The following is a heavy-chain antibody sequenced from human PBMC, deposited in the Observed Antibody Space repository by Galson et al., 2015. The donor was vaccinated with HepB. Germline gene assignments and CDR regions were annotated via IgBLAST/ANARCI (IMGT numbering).Heavy chain of an antibody. CDR1: GFTFSSYG. J-gene: IGHJ4*02. Sequence: SLRLSCAASGFTFSSYGMHWVRQAPDKGLEWVAVISYDGSNKYYADSVKGRFTISRDNSKNTLYLQMNSLRAEDTAVYYCAKSMDFWSPDYWGQGTLVTVSS. CDR3: AKSMDFWSPDY. CDR2: ISYDGSNK. V-gene: IGHV3-30*18. D-gene: IGHD3-3*01.